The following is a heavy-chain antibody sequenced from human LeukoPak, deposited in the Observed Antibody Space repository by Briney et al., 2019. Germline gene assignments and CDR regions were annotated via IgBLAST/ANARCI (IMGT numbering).Heavy chain of an antibody. CDR1: GGSISSSSYY. Sequence: SETLSLTCTVSGGSISSSSYYWSWIRQPPGKGLEWIGCIYYSESTYYNPSLKSRVTISVDTSKNQFSLKLTSVTAADTAVYYCARAPTVTFFDYWGQGTLVTVSS. D-gene: IGHD4-17*01. J-gene: IGHJ4*02. CDR2: IYYSEST. CDR3: ARAPTVTFFDY. V-gene: IGHV4-39*01.